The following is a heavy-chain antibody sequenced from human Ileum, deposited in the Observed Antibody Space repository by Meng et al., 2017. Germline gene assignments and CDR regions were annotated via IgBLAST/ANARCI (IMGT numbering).Heavy chain of an antibody. V-gene: IGHV4-4*02. J-gene: IGHJ4*02. CDR3: ARHGGYYQGF. D-gene: IGHD4-23*01. Sequence: VMRKESGPGPLKASGTMSTPSVVSSVSITSDRSWSWFRLPPGKGLDGIGQISHSGSTFYNPSLKSRVTMSVDKSKSQFSLMLTSVTAADTAVYYCARHGGYYQGFWGQGTLVTVSS. CDR1: SVSITSDRS. CDR2: ISHSGST.